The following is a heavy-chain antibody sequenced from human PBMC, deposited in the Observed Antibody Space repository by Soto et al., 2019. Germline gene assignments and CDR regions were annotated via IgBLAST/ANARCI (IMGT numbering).Heavy chain of an antibody. CDR2: ISGYNGNT. D-gene: IGHD6-19*01. CDR1: GYTFSSYG. J-gene: IGHJ4*02. V-gene: IGHV1-18*01. CDR3: ARARGQWLVTTEYEC. Sequence: QVQLVQSGAEVKKPGASVKVSCKASGYTFSSYGISWVRQAPGQGLEWLGWISGYNGNTDYAQSLQGRVTMTTDTFTNTAYMELRSLRSDDTAVYYCARARGQWLVTTEYECWGQGTLVTVSS.